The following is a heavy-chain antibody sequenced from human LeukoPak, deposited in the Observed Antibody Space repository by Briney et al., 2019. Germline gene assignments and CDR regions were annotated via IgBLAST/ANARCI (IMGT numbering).Heavy chain of an antibody. CDR2: ISISSSHI. V-gene: IGHV3-21*01. J-gene: IGHJ3*02. Sequence: GGSLRLSCAASGFTFSSYNMNWVRQAPGRGLEWVSSISISSSHIYYADSVKGRFTISRDNAKNSLFLQMNSLRAEDTAVYYCARESGQNAFDIWGQGTMVTVSS. CDR3: ARESGQNAFDI. CDR1: GFTFSSYN. D-gene: IGHD2-8*02.